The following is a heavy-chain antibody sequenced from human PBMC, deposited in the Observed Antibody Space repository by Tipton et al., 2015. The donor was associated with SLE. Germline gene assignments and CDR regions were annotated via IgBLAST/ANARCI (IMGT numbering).Heavy chain of an antibody. D-gene: IGHD6-6*01. V-gene: IGHV4-59*12. J-gene: IGHJ4*02. CDR1: GDSISSSY. CDR2: IYYSGST. Sequence: TLSLTCAVSGDSISSSYWSWIRQPPGKGLEWIGYIYYSGSTHYNPSLRSRAAMSVDASKSHFSLKLTSVTAADTAVYYCARYLYSNSLFDYWGQGTLVTVSS. CDR3: ARYLYSNSLFDY.